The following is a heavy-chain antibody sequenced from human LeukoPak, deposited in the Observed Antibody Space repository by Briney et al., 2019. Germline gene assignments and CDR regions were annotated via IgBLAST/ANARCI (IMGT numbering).Heavy chain of an antibody. CDR2: ISYDGSNK. CDR3: ANSRSPVPAAIYFSDGMDV. D-gene: IGHD2-2*02. Sequence: GRSLRLSCAASGLTFSSYGMHWVRQAPGKGLEWVAVISYDGSNKYYADSVKGRFTISRGNSKNTLYLQMNSLRAEDTAVYYCANSRSPVPAAIYFSDGMDVWGQGTTVTVSS. V-gene: IGHV3-30*18. J-gene: IGHJ6*02. CDR1: GLTFSSYG.